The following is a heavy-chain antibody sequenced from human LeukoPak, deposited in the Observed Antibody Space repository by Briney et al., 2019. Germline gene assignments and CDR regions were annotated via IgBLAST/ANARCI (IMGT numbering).Heavy chain of an antibody. CDR1: GGTFSSYA. Sequence: SMKVSCKASGGTFSSYAISWVRQAPGQGLEWMGGIIPIFGTANYAQKFQGRVTITADESTSTAYMELSSLRSEDTAVYYCARSGYSYGYVAFDIWGQGTMVTVSS. CDR2: IIPIFGTA. J-gene: IGHJ3*02. V-gene: IGHV1-69*13. D-gene: IGHD5-18*01. CDR3: ARSGYSYGYVAFDI.